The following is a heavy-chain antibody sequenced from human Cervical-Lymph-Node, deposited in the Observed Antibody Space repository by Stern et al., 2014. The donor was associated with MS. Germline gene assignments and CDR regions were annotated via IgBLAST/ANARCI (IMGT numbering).Heavy chain of an antibody. CDR3: TKDRSYDYGDLSEKGGLDV. CDR1: GFTFDDYA. CDR2: ISWNSGSL. V-gene: IGHV3-9*01. Sequence: VRLVESGGGLVQPGRSLRLSCAASGFTFDDYAMHWVRQAPGKGMEWVSGISWNSGSLGYAYDVKGRFTISRDNAKNSLYLQMNSLRTDDTALYYCTKDRSYDYGDLSEKGGLDVWGQGTTVTVSS. J-gene: IGHJ6*02. D-gene: IGHD4-17*01.